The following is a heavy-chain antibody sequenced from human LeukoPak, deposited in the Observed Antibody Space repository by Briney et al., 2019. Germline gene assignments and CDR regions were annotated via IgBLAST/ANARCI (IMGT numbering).Heavy chain of an antibody. J-gene: IGHJ4*02. V-gene: IGHV3-21*01. D-gene: IGHD6-13*01. CDR2: ISSSSSYI. CDR3: ARDFGAAGSFDY. CDR1: GFTFSSYS. Sequence: GGSLRLSCAASGFTFSSYSMNWVRQAPGKGLEWVSSISSSSSYIYYADSVKGRFTISRDNAKNSLYLQMNSLGAEDTAVYYCARDFGAAGSFDYWGQGTLVTVSS.